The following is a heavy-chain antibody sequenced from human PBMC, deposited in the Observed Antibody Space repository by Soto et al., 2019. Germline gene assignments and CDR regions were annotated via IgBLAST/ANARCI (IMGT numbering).Heavy chain of an antibody. J-gene: IGHJ4*02. CDR2: IYHSGST. Sequence: PSETLSLTCAVSGGSISSGGYSWSWIRQPPGKGLEWIGYIYHSGSTYYSPSLKSRVTISVDRSKNKFSLKLSSVTAADTAVYYCARGTPVADDYWGQGTLVTVPQ. V-gene: IGHV4-30-2*01. CDR1: GGSISSGGYS. CDR3: ARGTPVADDY. D-gene: IGHD6-19*01.